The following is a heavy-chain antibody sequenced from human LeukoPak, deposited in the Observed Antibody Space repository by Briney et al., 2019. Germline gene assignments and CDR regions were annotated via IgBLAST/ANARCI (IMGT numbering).Heavy chain of an antibody. J-gene: IGHJ2*01. CDR1: GGSFSGYY. CDR3: ARGSRLGSSGWSATPLGRYFDL. CDR2: INHSGST. D-gene: IGHD6-19*01. Sequence: PSETLSHTCAVYGGSFSGYYWSWIRQPPGKGLEWIGEINHSGSTNYNPSLKSRVTISVDTSKNQFSLKLTSVTAADTAVYYCARGSRLGSSGWSATPLGRYFDLWGRGTLGTVSS. V-gene: IGHV4-34*01.